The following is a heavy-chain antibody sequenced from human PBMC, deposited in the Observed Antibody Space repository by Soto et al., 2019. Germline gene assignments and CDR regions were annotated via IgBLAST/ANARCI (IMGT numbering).Heavy chain of an antibody. CDR1: GYTFTSYA. CDR2: INAGNGNT. J-gene: IGHJ4*02. V-gene: IGHV1-3*01. Sequence: GASVKVSCKASGYTFTSYAMHWVRQAPGQRLEWMGWINAGNGNTKYSQKIQDRVTMTTDTSTTTAYLELRSLAFDDTAVYYCARGGSGYEDYWGQGTLVTVSS. D-gene: IGHD5-12*01. CDR3: ARGGSGYEDY.